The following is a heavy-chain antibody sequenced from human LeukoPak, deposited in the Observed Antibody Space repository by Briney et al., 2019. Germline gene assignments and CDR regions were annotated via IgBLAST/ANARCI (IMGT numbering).Heavy chain of an antibody. J-gene: IGHJ4*02. D-gene: IGHD3-10*01. CDR1: GFTFSRYA. CDR2: ISYDGSNK. V-gene: IGHV3-30*01. Sequence: GGSLRLSCAASGFTFSRYAMHWVRQAPGKGLEWVAVISYDGSNKYYADSVKGRFTISRDNSKNTLYLQMNSLRAEDTAVYYCASLPYYYGSGIFDYWGQGTLVTVSS. CDR3: ASLPYYYGSGIFDY.